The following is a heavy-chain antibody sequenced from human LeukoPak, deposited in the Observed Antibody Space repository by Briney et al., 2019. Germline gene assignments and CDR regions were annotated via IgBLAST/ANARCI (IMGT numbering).Heavy chain of an antibody. D-gene: IGHD3-10*01. CDR1: GYSISTSYY. V-gene: IGHV4-38-2*02. CDR2: IYYSGST. Sequence: SETLSLTCTVSGYSISTSYYWGWIRQPPGKGLEWIGSIYYSGSTYYNPSLKSRVTISVDTSKNQFSLKLSSVTAADTAVYYCARSWRTKLLWFGELASFRSVNWFDPWGQGTLVTVSS. J-gene: IGHJ5*02. CDR3: ARSWRTKLLWFGELASFRSVNWFDP.